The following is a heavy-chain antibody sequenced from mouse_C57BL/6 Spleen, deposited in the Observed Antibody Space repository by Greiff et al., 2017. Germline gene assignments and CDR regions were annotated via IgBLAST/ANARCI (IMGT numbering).Heavy chain of an antibody. J-gene: IGHJ3*01. CDR1: GFNIKDSY. CDR3: TTSDFGSSYVWFAY. Sequence: VHLQQSGAELVRPGASVKLSCTASGFNIKDSYMHWVKQRPEQGLEWIGRIDPEDGDTEYAPKFPGKATMTADPSSHTAYLQLSSLTSEDTAVYYFTTSDFGSSYVWFAYWGQGTLVTVAA. D-gene: IGHD1-1*01. CDR2: IDPEDGDT. V-gene: IGHV14-1*01.